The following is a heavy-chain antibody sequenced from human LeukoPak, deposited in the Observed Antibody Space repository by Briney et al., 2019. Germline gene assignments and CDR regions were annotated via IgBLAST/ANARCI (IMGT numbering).Heavy chain of an antibody. D-gene: IGHD3-10*02. J-gene: IGHJ6*04. CDR2: ISSSGSTI. CDR3: AELGITMIGGV. CDR1: GFSFSDYY. V-gene: IGHV3-11*04. Sequence: GGSLTLSCPASGFSFSDYYMRWIRQAPGKGLEWVSYISSSGSTIYYADSVKGRFTISRDNAKNSLYLQMNSLRAEDTAVYYCAELGITMIGGVWGKGTTVTISS.